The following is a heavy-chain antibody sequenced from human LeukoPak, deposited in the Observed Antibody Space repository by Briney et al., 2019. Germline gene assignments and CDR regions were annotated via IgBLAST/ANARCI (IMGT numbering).Heavy chain of an antibody. Sequence: SETPSLTCTVSGGSITSGNYYWSWIRQPAGKGLEWIARIYASGTTHYNPSLKSRVTISIDTSKNQFSLRLSSVTAADTAVYYCARNSGFADFAYWGQGTLVTVSS. J-gene: IGHJ4*02. CDR2: IYASGTT. D-gene: IGHD1-7*01. V-gene: IGHV4-61*02. CDR1: GGSITSGNYY. CDR3: ARNSGFADFAY.